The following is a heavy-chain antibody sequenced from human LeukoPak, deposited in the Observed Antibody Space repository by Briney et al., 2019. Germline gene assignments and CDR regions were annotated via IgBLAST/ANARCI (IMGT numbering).Heavy chain of an antibody. CDR1: GFTFSSYW. Sequence: GGSLRLSCAASGFTFSSYWVSWVRQAPGKGLEWVANIKQDGSEKYYVDSVKGRFTISRDNAKNSLYLQMNSLRAEDTAVYYCARRVYHDYWGQGTLVTVSS. CDR3: ARRVYHDY. V-gene: IGHV3-7*01. D-gene: IGHD6-13*01. CDR2: IKQDGSEK. J-gene: IGHJ4*02.